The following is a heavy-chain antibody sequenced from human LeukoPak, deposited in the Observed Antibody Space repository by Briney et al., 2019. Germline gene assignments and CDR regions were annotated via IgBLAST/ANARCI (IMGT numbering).Heavy chain of an antibody. D-gene: IGHD2-21*02. CDR1: GGSISSYY. J-gene: IGHJ6*03. V-gene: IGHV4-59*01. CDR2: IYYSGST. CDR3: ARESCGGDCYREALYYYYMDV. Sequence: SETLSLTCTVSGGSISSYYWSWIRQPPGQGLEWIGYIYYSGSTNYNPSLKSRVTISVDTSKNQFSLKLSSVTAADTAVYYCARESCGGDCYREALYYYYMDVWGKGTTVTVSS.